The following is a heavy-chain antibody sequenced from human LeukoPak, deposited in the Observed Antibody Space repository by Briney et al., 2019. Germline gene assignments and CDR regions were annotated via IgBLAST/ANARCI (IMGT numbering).Heavy chain of an antibody. D-gene: IGHD6-25*01. V-gene: IGHV1-46*01. J-gene: IGHJ5*02. CDR2: INPSGGST. Sequence: ASVKVSCKASGYTFTSYYMHWVRQAPGQGLEWMGIINPSGGSTSYAQKFQGRVTMTRDTSTSTVYMELSSLRSEDTAVYYCARDHLPHFGRLPKKAFIVDGFDPWGQGTLVTVSS. CDR3: ARDHLPHFGRLPKKAFIVDGFDP. CDR1: GYTFTSYY.